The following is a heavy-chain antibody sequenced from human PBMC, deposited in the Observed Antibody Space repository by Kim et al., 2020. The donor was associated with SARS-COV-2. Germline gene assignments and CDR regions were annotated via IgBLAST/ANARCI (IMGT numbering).Heavy chain of an antibody. CDR1: GFTFSSYG. CDR2: IWYDGSNK. J-gene: IGHJ4*02. CDR3: ARDGVRSGGSLDY. Sequence: GGSLRLSCAASGFTFSSYGMHWVRQAPGKGLEWVAVIWYDGSNKYYADSVKGRFTISRDNSKNTLYLQMNSLRAEDTAVYYCARDGVRSGGSLDYWGQGTLVTVSS. D-gene: IGHD3-16*01. V-gene: IGHV3-33*01.